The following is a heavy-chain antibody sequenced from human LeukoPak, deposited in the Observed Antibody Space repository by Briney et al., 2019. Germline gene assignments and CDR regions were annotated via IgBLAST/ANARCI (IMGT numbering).Heavy chain of an antibody. J-gene: IGHJ4*02. CDR2: IYHSGST. CDR3: ARRNYAGGYFDY. D-gene: IGHD2-2*01. Sequence: SETLSLTCTVSGGSISSYYWSWIRQPPGKGLEWIGSIYHSGSTYYNPSLKSRVTISVDTSKNQFSLKLSSVTAADTAVYYCARRNYAGGYFDYWGQGTLVTVSS. V-gene: IGHV4-59*08. CDR1: GGSISSYY.